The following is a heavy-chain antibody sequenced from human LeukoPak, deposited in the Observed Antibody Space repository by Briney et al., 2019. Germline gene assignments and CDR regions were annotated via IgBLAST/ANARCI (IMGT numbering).Heavy chain of an antibody. CDR1: GFTFDDYA. CDR3: AKDAYGGATFFYYMDV. D-gene: IGHD2/OR15-2a*01. CDR2: ISWNSGNI. V-gene: IGHV3-9*01. Sequence: PGMSLRLSCAGSGFTFDDYAMHWVRQTPGKGLEWVSGISWNSGNIAYADFVGGRFTISRDNAKNSLSLQMNSLSDEDTAVYYCAKDAYGGATFFYYMDVWGKGTTVTVSS. J-gene: IGHJ6*03.